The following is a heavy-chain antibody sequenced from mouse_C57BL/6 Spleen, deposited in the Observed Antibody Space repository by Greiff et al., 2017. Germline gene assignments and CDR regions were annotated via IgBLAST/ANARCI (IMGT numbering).Heavy chain of an antibody. Sequence: QVQLKESGAELVRPGASVTLSCKASGYTFTDYEMHWVKQTPVHGLEWIGAIDPETGGTAYNQKFKGKAILTADKSSSTAYMELRSLTSEDSAVYYCTRMGTTGVVDYWGQGTTLTVSS. D-gene: IGHD1-1*01. J-gene: IGHJ2*01. CDR3: TRMGTTGVVDY. V-gene: IGHV1-15*01. CDR1: GYTFTDYE. CDR2: IDPETGGT.